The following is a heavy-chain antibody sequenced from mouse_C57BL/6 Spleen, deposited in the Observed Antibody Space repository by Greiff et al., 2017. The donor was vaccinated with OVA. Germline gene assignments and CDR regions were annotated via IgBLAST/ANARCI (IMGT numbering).Heavy chain of an antibody. CDR3: ASGGAY. J-gene: IGHJ3*01. Sequence: QIQLQQPGTELVTPGASVKLSCKASCSSFTNYLMHWVKQRPGQGLWWIGIINPGNGGTNYNKKFKSKATLTVDKSSSTAYMQLSSLTSEDSAVYYCASGGAYWGQGTLVTVSA. CDR2: INPGNGGT. V-gene: IGHV1-53*01. CDR1: CSSFTNYL.